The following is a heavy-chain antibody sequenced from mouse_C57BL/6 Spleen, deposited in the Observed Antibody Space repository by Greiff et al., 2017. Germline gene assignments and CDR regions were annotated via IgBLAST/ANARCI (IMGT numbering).Heavy chain of an antibody. Sequence: EVQLQESGGGLVKPGGSLKLSCAASGFTFSDYGMHWVRQAPEKGLEWVAYISSGSSTIYYADTVKGRFTISRDNAKNTLVLQMTSRRSEDTAMYYCARGALLSFDYWGQGTTLTVSS. CDR1: GFTFSDYG. CDR3: ARGALLSFDY. V-gene: IGHV5-17*01. J-gene: IGHJ2*01. D-gene: IGHD2-1*01. CDR2: ISSGSSTI.